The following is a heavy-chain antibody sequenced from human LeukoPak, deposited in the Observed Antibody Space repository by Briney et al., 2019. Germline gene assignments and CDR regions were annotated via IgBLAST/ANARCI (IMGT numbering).Heavy chain of an antibody. CDR3: AVSYCSSTSCYYFDY. J-gene: IGHJ4*02. V-gene: IGHV1-69*13. CDR1: GGTFSSYA. Sequence: GASVKVSCKASGGTFSSYAISWVRQAPGQGLEWMGGIIPIFGTANYAQKFQGRVTITADESTSTAYMELSSLRPEDTAVYYCAVSYCSSTSCYYFDYWGQGTLVTVSS. D-gene: IGHD2-2*01. CDR2: IIPIFGTA.